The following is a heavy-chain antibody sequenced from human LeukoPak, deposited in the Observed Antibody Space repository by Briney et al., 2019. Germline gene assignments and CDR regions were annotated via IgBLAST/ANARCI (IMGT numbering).Heavy chain of an antibody. CDR2: IYYSGST. D-gene: IGHD6-19*01. CDR1: GGSISSYY. Sequence: TETLSLTCTVSGGSISSYYWSWIRQPPGKGLEWIGYIYYSGSTNYNPSLKSRVTISVDTSKNQFSLKLSSVTAADTAVYYCARDFESSGWFDYWGQGTLVTVSS. V-gene: IGHV4-59*01. CDR3: ARDFESSGWFDY. J-gene: IGHJ4*02.